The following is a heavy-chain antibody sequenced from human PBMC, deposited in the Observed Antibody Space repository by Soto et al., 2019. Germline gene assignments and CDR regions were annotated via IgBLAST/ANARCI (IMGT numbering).Heavy chain of an antibody. V-gene: IGHV3-49*03. CDR3: ISALYVFWSGPGSLKYYYYMDV. CDR2: IRSKAYGGTT. J-gene: IGHJ6*03. CDR1: GFTFGDYA. D-gene: IGHD3-3*01. Sequence: GGSLRLSCTASGFTFGDYAMSWFRQAPGKGLEWVGFIRSKAYGGTTEYAASVKGRFTISRDDSKSIAYLQMNSLKTEDKAVYYCISALYVFWSGPGSLKYYYYMDVWGKGTTVTVSS.